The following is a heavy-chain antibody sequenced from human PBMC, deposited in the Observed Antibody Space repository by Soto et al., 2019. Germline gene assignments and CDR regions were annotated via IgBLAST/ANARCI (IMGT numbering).Heavy chain of an antibody. D-gene: IGHD4-17*01. CDR1: GLSFGTSGVG. V-gene: IGHV2-5*01. Sequence: QITLKESGPTLVKPTQTLTLTCTASGLSFGTSGVGVGWIRQPPGKALEWLALIYWNDDQRYSPSLKSSLTITKDTSKNQVVLTMTNVDPVDTATYYCASMTTVATAAFDIWVQGIMVTVPS. CDR2: IYWNDDQ. CDR3: ASMTTVATAAFDI. J-gene: IGHJ3*02.